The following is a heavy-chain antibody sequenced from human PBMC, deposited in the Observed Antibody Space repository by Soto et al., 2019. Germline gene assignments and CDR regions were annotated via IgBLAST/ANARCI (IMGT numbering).Heavy chain of an antibody. CDR3: AKGLDYCSGGSCYFLGWYFDL. CDR2: ILHSGSTNY. CDR1: GASIITSDW. Sequence: SETLSLTCAVSGASIITSDWWTWVRQPPGKGLEWIGEILHSGSTNYNYNPPLESRVTISLDTSKNQFSLKLSSMTAADTAVYYCAKGLDYCSGGSCYFLGWYFDLWGRGTLVTVSS. V-gene: IGHV4-4*02. D-gene: IGHD2-15*01. J-gene: IGHJ2*01.